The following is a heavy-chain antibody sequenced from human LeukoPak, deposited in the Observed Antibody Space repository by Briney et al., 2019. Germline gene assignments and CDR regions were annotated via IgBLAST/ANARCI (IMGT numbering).Heavy chain of an antibody. CDR1: GGSISSYY. V-gene: IGHV4-59*01. Sequence: PSETLSLTCTVSGGSISSYYWSWIRQPPGKGLEWIGYIYYSGSTNYNPSLKSRVTISVDTSKNQFSLKLSSVTAADTAVYYCAREISGYYFDYWGQGTLVTVSS. CDR2: IYYSGST. J-gene: IGHJ4*02. CDR3: AREISGYYFDY.